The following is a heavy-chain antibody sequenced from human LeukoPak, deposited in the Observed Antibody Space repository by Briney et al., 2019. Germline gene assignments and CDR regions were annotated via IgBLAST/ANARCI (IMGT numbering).Heavy chain of an antibody. V-gene: IGHV3-74*01. CDR2: INSDGSST. D-gene: IGHD3-10*01. J-gene: IGHJ4*02. CDR1: GFTFSSYW. CDR3: ARDFRGVLYYFDY. Sequence: QPGGSLRLSCAASGFTFSSYWMHWVRLAPGNGLVWVSRINSDGSSTSYADSVKGRFTISRDNAKNTVYLQMNSLRAEDTAVYYCARDFRGVLYYFDYWGQGTLVTVSS.